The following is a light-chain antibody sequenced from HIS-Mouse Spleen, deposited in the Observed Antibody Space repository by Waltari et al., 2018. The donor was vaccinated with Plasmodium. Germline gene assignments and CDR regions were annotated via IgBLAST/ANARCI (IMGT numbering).Light chain of an antibody. CDR3: QVWDSSFWV. CDR2: RDS. V-gene: IGLV3-9*01. Sequence: SYELTQPLSVSVALGQTARITCGGNNIGSKNVHWYQPKPGQAPVLVIYRDSNRPSGIPERFSGSNSGNTATLTISRAQAGDEADYYCQVWDSSFWVFGGGTKLTVL. J-gene: IGLJ3*02. CDR1: NIGSKN.